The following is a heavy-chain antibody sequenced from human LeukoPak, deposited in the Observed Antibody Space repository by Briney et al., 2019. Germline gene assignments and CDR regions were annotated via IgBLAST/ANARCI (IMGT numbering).Heavy chain of an antibody. CDR1: GVTFSSYA. J-gene: IGHJ4*02. CDR2: ISYDGNNE. CDR3: VRPTGYSSSWGNFDF. V-gene: IGHV3-30*04. Sequence: TGGSLRLSCSASGVTFSSYAMHWVRQAPGKGLEWVAVISYDGNNEYYTDSVKGRFTISRGNSKTTLFLQMHSLRVEDSAVYFCVRPTGYSSSWGNFDFWGQGTLVTVSS. D-gene: IGHD6-13*01.